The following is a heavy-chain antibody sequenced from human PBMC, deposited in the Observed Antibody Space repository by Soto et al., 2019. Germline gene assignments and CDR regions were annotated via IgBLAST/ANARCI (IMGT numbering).Heavy chain of an antibody. J-gene: IGHJ4*02. D-gene: IGHD3-22*01. CDR3: AKGATIRTIVDPFDY. Sequence: GGSLRLSCAASGFTFSSYAMSWVRQAPGKGLEWVSAISGSGGSTYYADSVKGRCTISRDNSKNTLYLQMNSLRADDTAVYYCAKGATIRTIVDPFDYWGQGTMVTVYS. V-gene: IGHV3-23*01. CDR1: GFTFSSYA. CDR2: ISGSGGST.